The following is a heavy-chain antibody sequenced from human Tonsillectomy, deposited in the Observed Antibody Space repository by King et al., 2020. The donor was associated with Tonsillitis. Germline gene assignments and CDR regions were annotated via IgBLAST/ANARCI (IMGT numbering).Heavy chain of an antibody. V-gene: IGHV3-30*04. D-gene: IGHD4-17*01. Sequence: VQLVESGGGVVQPGRSLRLSCAASGFTFSSYAMHWVRQAPGKGLEWVAIISYDGSNKYYADSVKGRFTISRDNSKNTLYLQMNSLRAEDTAVYYCARDIGTMTTWQGSDNWGQGTLVTVSS. CDR3: ARDIGTMTTWQGSDN. CDR1: GFTFSSYA. CDR2: ISYDGSNK. J-gene: IGHJ4*02.